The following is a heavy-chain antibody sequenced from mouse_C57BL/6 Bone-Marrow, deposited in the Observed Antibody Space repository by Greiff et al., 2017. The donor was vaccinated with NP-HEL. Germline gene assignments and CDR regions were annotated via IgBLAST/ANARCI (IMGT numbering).Heavy chain of an antibody. Sequence: EVKVVESGGGLVQSGRSLRLSCATSGFTFSDFYMEWVRQAPGKGLEWIAASRNKANDYTTEYSASVKGRFIVSRDTSQSILYLQMNALRAEDTAIYYCASDGGGAWFAYWGQGTLVTVSA. CDR2: SRNKANDYTT. CDR1: GFTFSDFY. CDR3: ASDGGGAWFAY. V-gene: IGHV7-1*01. J-gene: IGHJ3*01.